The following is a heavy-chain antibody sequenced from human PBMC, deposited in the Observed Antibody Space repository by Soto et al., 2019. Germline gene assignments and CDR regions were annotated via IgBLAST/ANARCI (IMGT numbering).Heavy chain of an antibody. D-gene: IGHD6-6*01. Sequence: SEALSRMWTVSGGSISRYYWSWSGQPPGKGLEWIGYMYYSGSTNYNPSLKSRVTISVDTSKNQFSLKLSSVTAADTAVYYCARDYSSSSNFYGVDVWGQGTTVTVSS. CDR3: ARDYSSSSNFYGVDV. V-gene: IGHV4-59*01. CDR2: MYYSGST. CDR1: GGSISRYY. J-gene: IGHJ6*02.